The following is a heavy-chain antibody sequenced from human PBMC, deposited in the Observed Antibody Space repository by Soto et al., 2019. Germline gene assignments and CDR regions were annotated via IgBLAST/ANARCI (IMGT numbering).Heavy chain of an antibody. D-gene: IGHD2-15*01. CDR3: ARLFGGAFQH. CDR1: GDSMNNYY. V-gene: IGHV4-59*12. CDR2: VYSSGTT. J-gene: IGHJ1*01. Sequence: ASETLSLTCTVSGDSMNNYYWSWIRQPPGKELEWIGYVYSSGTTNYNPSFKSRVTISVDPSKSQFSLSLSSVTDADTAVYYCARLFGGAFQHWSQGTLVTVSS.